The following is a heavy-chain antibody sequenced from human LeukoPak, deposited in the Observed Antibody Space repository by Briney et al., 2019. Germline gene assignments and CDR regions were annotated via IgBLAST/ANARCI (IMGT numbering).Heavy chain of an antibody. Sequence: SETLSLTCTVSGGSISSGGYYWGWIRQPPGKGLEWIGSIYYSGSTYYNPSLKGRVTISVDTSKNQFSLKLSSVTAADTAVYYCARDFGYYDLWTGYTDYWGQGTLVTVSS. V-gene: IGHV4-39*02. J-gene: IGHJ4*02. CDR3: ARDFGYYDLWTGYTDY. CDR1: GGSISSGGYY. D-gene: IGHD3-3*01. CDR2: IYYSGST.